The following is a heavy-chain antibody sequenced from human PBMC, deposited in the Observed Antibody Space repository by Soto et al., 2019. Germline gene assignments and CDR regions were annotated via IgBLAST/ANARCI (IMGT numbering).Heavy chain of an antibody. CDR2: ISGGGSTA. CDR1: GFTFSNAW. CDR3: AKDSNKYSSSLRGRYFDY. J-gene: IGHJ4*02. D-gene: IGHD3-22*01. V-gene: IGHV3-23*01. Sequence: GGSLRLSCAASGFTFSNAWMSWVRQAPGKGLEWVAGISGGGSTAFYADSVKGRFTISRDNAKNTLVLQMDSLRAEDTAIYYCAKDSNKYSSSLRGRYFDYWGQGTLVTVSS.